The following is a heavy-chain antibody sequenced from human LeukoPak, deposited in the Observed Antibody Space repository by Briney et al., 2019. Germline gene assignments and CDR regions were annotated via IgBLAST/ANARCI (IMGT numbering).Heavy chain of an antibody. V-gene: IGHV5-10-1*01. CDR2: IDSSDSYT. Sequence: GESLKISCKGSGYSFTSYWITWVRQMPGKGLEWMGRIDSSDSYTNYSPSFQGHVTISVDKSISTAYLQWSSLKASDTAMYYCATLNSGSYYGLGFFDLWGRGTLVTVST. CDR1: GYSFTSYW. J-gene: IGHJ2*01. CDR3: ATLNSGSYYGLGFFDL. D-gene: IGHD1-26*01.